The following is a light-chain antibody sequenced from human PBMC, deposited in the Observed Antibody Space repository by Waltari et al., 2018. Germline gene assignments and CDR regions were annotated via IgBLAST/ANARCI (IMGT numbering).Light chain of an antibody. V-gene: IGKV1-5*03. CDR3: QQYNYNSRT. Sequence: DVQMTQSPSTLSASVGDRVTITCRASQSVSSWLAWYQQKPGKAPKLLIYSASRLERVGPSRFSGSGSGTEFTLTISSLQPDDFATYYCQQYNYNSRTFGQGTKVDIK. CDR1: QSVSSW. J-gene: IGKJ1*01. CDR2: SAS.